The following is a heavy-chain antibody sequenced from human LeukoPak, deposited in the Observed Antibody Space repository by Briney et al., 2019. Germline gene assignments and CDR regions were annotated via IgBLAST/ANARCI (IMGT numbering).Heavy chain of an antibody. CDR1: GFTFSGSA. Sequence: GGSLRLSCAASGFTFSGSAMHWVRQASGKGLKWVGRIRSKANSYATAYAASVKGRFTISRDDSKNTAYLQMNSLKTEDTAVYYCTRWIIGRPDDWGQGTLVTVSS. J-gene: IGHJ4*02. CDR3: TRWIIGRPDD. CDR2: IRSKANSYAT. D-gene: IGHD2-2*03. V-gene: IGHV3-73*01.